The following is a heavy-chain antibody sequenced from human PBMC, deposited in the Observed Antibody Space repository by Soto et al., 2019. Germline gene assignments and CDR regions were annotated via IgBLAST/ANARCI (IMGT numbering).Heavy chain of an antibody. CDR3: ARGPFVLRYFETYFDY. CDR1: GGSFSGYY. D-gene: IGHD3-9*01. V-gene: IGHV4-34*01. Sequence: SETLSLTCAVYGGSFSGYYWSWIRQPPGKGLEWIGEINHSGSTNYNPSIKSRDTISVDTSKNQFSLKLSSVTAADTVVYYCARGPFVLRYFETYFDYWGQGTLVTVS. CDR2: INHSGST. J-gene: IGHJ4*02.